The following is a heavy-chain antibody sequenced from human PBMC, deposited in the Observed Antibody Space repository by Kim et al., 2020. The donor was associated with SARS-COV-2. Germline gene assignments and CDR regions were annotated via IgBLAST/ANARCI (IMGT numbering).Heavy chain of an antibody. Sequence: ASVKVSCKASGYTFTSYGISWVRQAPGQGLEWMGWISAYNGNTNYAQKLQGRVTMTTDTSTSKAYMELRSLRSDDTAVYYCARAGYPLRLGELSLYSKNDSWGQGTLVTVSS. J-gene: IGHJ4*02. CDR3: ARAGYPLRLGELSLYSKNDS. CDR2: ISAYNGNT. D-gene: IGHD3-16*02. V-gene: IGHV1-18*01. CDR1: GYTFTSYG.